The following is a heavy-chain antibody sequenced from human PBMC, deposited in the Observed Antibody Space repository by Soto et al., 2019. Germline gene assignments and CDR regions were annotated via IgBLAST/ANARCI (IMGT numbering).Heavy chain of an antibody. D-gene: IGHD3-22*01. CDR1: GFTFSSYG. J-gene: IGHJ4*02. CDR2: ISYDGSNK. V-gene: IGHV3-30*18. CDR3: AKDRGAMIVVVISYYFDY. Sequence: QVQLVESGGGVVQPGRSLRLSCAASGFTFSSYGMHWVRQAPGKGLEWVAVISYDGSNKYYADSVKGRFTISRDNSKNTXXLQMNSLRAEDTAVYYCAKDRGAMIVVVISYYFDYWGQGTLVTVSS.